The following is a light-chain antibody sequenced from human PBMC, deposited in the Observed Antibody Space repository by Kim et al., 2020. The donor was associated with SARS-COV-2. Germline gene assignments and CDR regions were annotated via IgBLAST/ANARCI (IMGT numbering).Light chain of an antibody. CDR1: QSISSY. J-gene: IGKJ4*01. Sequence: DIQMTQSPSSLSASVGDRVTMTCRASQSISSYLNWYQQKPGKAPKLLIYAASSLQSGVPSRFSVSGSGTDFTLTISSLQPEDFATYYCQQSYSTLFTFGGGTKVEI. CDR2: AAS. CDR3: QQSYSTLFT. V-gene: IGKV1-39*01.